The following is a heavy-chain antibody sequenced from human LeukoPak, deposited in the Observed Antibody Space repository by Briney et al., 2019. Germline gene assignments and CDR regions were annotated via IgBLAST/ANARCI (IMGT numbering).Heavy chain of an antibody. CDR3: ASDNWYAFWSAPTWAY. Sequence: GGSLRLSCAASGFTFNSYWMSWVRQAPGKGLEWVANIKQDGSEKYYVDSVKGRFTISRDNAKNSLFLQMNSLRAEDTAVYYCASDNWYAFWSAPTWAYWGQGTLVTYSS. D-gene: IGHD3-3*01. J-gene: IGHJ4*02. CDR1: GFTFNSYW. V-gene: IGHV3-7*01. CDR2: IKQDGSEK.